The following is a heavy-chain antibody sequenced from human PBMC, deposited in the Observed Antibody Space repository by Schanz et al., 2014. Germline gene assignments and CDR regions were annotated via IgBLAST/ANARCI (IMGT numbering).Heavy chain of an antibody. Sequence: QVQLVESGGGVVQPGRSLRLSCAASGFTFSTYAMHWVRQAPGKGLEWVSGITGAGDTTKYAVSVKGRFTISRDNSKNTLYLQMNRLRAEDAAVYYCARERWLGGPLDYWGQGTLGAVSS. CDR3: ARERWLGGPLDY. V-gene: IGHV3-30*07. D-gene: IGHD2-15*01. J-gene: IGHJ4*02. CDR1: GFTFSTYA. CDR2: ITGAGDTT.